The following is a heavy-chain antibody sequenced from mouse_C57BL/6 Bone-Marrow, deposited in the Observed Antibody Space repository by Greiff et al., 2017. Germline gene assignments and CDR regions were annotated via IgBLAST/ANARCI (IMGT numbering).Heavy chain of an antibody. Sequence: EVQVVESGGDLVKPGGSLKLSCAASGFTFSSYGLSWVRQTPDKRLEWVATISSGGSYTYYPDSVKGRFTISRDNAKNTLYLQMSSLKSEDTAMYYCARRDGYYLYYFDYWGQGTTLTVSS. J-gene: IGHJ2*01. CDR1: GFTFSSYG. V-gene: IGHV5-6*01. CDR2: ISSGGSYT. D-gene: IGHD2-3*01. CDR3: ARRDGYYLYYFDY.